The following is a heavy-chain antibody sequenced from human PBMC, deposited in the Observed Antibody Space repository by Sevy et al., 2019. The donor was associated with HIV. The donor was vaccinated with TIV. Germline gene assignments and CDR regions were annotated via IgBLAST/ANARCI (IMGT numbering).Heavy chain of an antibody. J-gene: IGHJ4*02. CDR3: ARDVRVFGVVSGMDY. CDR2: ISDDSRYI. D-gene: IGHD3-3*01. V-gene: IGHV3-21*04. CDR1: GFTFRTYS. Sequence: GGSLRLSCAASGFTFRTYSMNWVRQAPGKGLEWLSSISDDSRYIYYSDSVKGRFTISRANAKNFLFLQMNNLRVEDTAIYYCARDVRVFGVVSGMDYWGQGNLVTVSS.